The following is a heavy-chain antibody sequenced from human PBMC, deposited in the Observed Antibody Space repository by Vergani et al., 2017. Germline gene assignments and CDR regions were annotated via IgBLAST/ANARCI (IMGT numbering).Heavy chain of an antibody. CDR1: GGSFSGYY. V-gene: IGHV4-34*01. J-gene: IGHJ4*02. CDR3: ARTPEVTQDYFDY. Sequence: QVQLQQWGAGLLKPSETLSLTCAVYGGSFSGYYWSWIRPPPGKGLEWVGEINHSGSTNYNPSLKSRVTISVDTSKTQFSLKLSSVTAADTAVYYCARTPEVTQDYFDYWGQGTLVTVSS. D-gene: IGHD2-21*02. CDR2: INHSGST.